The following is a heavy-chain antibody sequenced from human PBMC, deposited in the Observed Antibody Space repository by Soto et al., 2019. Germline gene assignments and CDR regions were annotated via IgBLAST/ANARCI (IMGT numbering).Heavy chain of an antibody. CDR1: GFTFSSYA. V-gene: IGHV3-30-3*01. CDR3: ARALGDYGDC. J-gene: IGHJ4*02. CDR2: ISYDGSNK. D-gene: IGHD4-17*01. Sequence: GGSLRLSCAASGFTFSSYAMHWVRQAPGKGLEWVAVISYDGSNKYYADSVKGRFTTSRDNSKNTLYLQMNSLRVEDTAVYYCARALGDYGDCWGQGTLVTVSS.